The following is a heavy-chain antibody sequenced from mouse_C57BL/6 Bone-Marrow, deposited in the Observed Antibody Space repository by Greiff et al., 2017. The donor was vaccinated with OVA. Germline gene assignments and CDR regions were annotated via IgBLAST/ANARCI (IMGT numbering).Heavy chain of an antibody. CDR1: GFTFSDYG. V-gene: IGHV5-17*01. CDR2: ISSGSSTI. CDR3: AKLGQWYFDV. J-gene: IGHJ1*03. Sequence: EVMLVESGGGLVKPGGSLKLSCAASGFTFSDYGMHWVRQAPEKGLEWVAYISSGSSTIYYADTVKGRFTISRDNAKNTLFLQMTSLRSEDTAMYYCAKLGQWYFDVWGTGTTVTVSS. D-gene: IGHD4-1*01.